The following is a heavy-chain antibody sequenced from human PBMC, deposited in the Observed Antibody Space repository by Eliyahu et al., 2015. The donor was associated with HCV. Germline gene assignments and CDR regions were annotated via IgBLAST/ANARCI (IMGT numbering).Heavy chain of an antibody. V-gene: IGHV3-30*03. CDR1: GFXFSXXX. D-gene: IGHD2-21*02. J-gene: IGHJ4*02. CDR2: XSYDGSNK. Sequence: QVQLVESGGGVVQPGRSLRLSCAASGFXFSXXXXHWVRXAPGKGLGWVAVXSYDGSNKYYADSVKGRFTISRDNSKNTLYLQMNSLRAEDTAVYYCASLEGVYCGGDCYSSRSRPDYWGQGTLVTVSS. CDR3: ASLEGVYCGGDCYSSRSRPDY.